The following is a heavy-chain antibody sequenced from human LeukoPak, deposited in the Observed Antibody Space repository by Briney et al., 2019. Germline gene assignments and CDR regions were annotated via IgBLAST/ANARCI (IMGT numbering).Heavy chain of an antibody. D-gene: IGHD6-13*01. Sequence: PSETLSLTCAVYGGSFSGYYWSWICQPPGKGLEWIGEINHSGSTNYNPSLKSRVTISVDTSKNQFSLKLSSVTAADTAVYYCASAWIAAAGTYWFDPWGQGTLVTVSS. J-gene: IGHJ5*02. CDR2: INHSGST. V-gene: IGHV4-34*01. CDR1: GGSFSGYY. CDR3: ASAWIAAAGTYWFDP.